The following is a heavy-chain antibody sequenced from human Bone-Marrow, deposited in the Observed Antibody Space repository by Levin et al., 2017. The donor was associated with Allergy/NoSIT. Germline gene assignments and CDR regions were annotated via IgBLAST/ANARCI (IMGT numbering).Heavy chain of an antibody. CDR1: GFTFSSYA. J-gene: IGHJ4*02. CDR3: AKDLLYFYCSGSYDF. CDR2: IHNSSGST. Sequence: ETLSLTCAASGFTFSSYAMSWVRQAPGKGLEWVSSIHNSSGSTHYADSVKGRFTISRDNSKNRLYLQMYSLRAEDTAVYYCAKDLLYFYCSGSYDFWGQGTLVTVSS. D-gene: IGHD3-10*01. V-gene: IGHV3-23*01.